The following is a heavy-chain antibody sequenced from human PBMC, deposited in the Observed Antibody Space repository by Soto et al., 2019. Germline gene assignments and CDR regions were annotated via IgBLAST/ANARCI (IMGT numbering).Heavy chain of an antibody. J-gene: IGHJ4*02. CDR2: ITKSGSSA. Sequence: GGSLRLSCAASGFTVSSRYMGWVRQAPGKGLEWLSYITKSGSSARYADSVNGRITISRDNTKNSLFLQMNSLRDEDTGIYYCVRGPHYGAWVDYFDNWGQGTLVTVSS. V-gene: IGHV3-11*01. CDR1: GFTVSSRY. CDR3: VRGPHYGAWVDYFDN. D-gene: IGHD3-10*01.